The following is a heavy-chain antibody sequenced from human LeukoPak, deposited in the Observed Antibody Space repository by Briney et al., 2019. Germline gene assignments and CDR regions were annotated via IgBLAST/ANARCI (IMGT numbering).Heavy chain of an antibody. CDR2: MNPNTGNA. CDR1: GYTFSDHD. V-gene: IGHV1-8*01. D-gene: IGHD6-13*01. CDR3: AREKAAGASHELGY. J-gene: IGHJ4*02. Sequence: ASVKVSCKASGYTFSDHDVNWVRQAPGQGLEWMGWMNPNTGNAGYAQNLQGRVTMTRDMSTSTVYMELSSLRSEDTAVYYCAREKAAGASHELGYWGQGTLVTVSS.